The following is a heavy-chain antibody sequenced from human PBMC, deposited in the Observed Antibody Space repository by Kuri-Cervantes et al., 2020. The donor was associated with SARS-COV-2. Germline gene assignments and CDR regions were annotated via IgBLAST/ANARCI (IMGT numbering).Heavy chain of an antibody. CDR1: GFTFSDYY. CDR3: ARDRYYDFWSGYSRRDAFDI. CDR2: ISSSSSDI. D-gene: IGHD3-3*01. J-gene: IGHJ3*02. V-gene: IGHV3-11*06. Sequence: GESLKISCAASGFTFSDYYMSWIRQAPGKGLEWVSSISSSSSDIYYADSVKGRFTISRDNAKNSLYLQMNSLRAEDTAVYYCARDRYYDFWSGYSRRDAFDIWGQGTMVTVSS.